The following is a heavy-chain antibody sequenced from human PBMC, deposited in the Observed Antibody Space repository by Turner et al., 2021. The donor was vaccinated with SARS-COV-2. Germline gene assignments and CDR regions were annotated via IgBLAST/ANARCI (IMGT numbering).Heavy chain of an antibody. CDR3: AIKLWYISGWYAVDP. V-gene: IGHV4-34*01. J-gene: IGHJ5*02. CDR1: GGSFSGYY. Sequence: QVQLQQWGAGLLKPSETLSLTCAVYGGSFSGYYWSWIRQPPGKGLEWIGEINHSGSTNYNPSLKCRVTISVDTSKNQFSLKLSSVTAADTAVYYCAIKLWYISGWYAVDPWGQGTLVTVSS. D-gene: IGHD6-19*01. CDR2: INHSGST.